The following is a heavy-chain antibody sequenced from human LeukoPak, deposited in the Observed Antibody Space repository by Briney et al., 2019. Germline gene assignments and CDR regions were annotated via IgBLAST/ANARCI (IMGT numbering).Heavy chain of an antibody. CDR2: ISGSGVST. V-gene: IGHV3-23*01. D-gene: IGHD6-6*01. CDR1: GFTFSSYA. CDR3: AKDVKSSSVLSSFDY. J-gene: IGHJ4*02. Sequence: GGSLRLSCAASGFTFSSYATSWVRQAPGRGLEWVSTISGSGVSTYYADSVKGRFTISRDNSKNTLYLQMNSLRAEDTAVYYCAKDVKSSSVLSSFDYWGQGTLVTVSS.